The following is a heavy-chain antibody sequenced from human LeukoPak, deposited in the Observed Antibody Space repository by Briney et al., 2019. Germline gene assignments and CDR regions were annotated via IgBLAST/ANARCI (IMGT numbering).Heavy chain of an antibody. CDR2: IYHSGNT. Sequence: PSETLSLTCAVSSSFISGINWWSWVRQPPGKGLEWIGEIYHSGNTNYNPSLKSRVTISVDTSKNKFSLKLSSVTAADTAVYYCASSGSSSSGEAFDIWGQGTMVTVSS. D-gene: IGHD6-6*01. CDR3: ASSGSSSSGEAFDI. J-gene: IGHJ3*02. CDR1: SSFISGINW. V-gene: IGHV4-4*02.